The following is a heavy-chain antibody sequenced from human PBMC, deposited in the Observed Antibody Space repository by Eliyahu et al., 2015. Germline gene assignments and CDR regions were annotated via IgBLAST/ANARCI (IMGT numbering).Heavy chain of an antibody. V-gene: IGHV3-33*01. J-gene: IGHJ3*02. CDR3: AGGDTRGAFHI. CDR2: IWYDGSKK. CDR1: GFTFSTYG. Sequence: QVQLVESGGGVVQPGRSLRLSCAASGFTFSTYGLHWVRQAPGKGPEGVGIIWYDGSKKYYADSVKGRFTVSRDNSKNTMYLQMNSLRAEDTAVYYCAGGDTRGAFHIWGQGTMVTVSS. D-gene: IGHD3-16*01.